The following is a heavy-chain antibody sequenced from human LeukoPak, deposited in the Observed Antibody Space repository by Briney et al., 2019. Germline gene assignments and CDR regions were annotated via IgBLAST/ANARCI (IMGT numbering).Heavy chain of an antibody. V-gene: IGHV4-34*01. CDR1: GASFSGYY. CDR3: ARVGYGGNDY. CDR2: INHSGIT. D-gene: IGHD4-23*01. Sequence: SETLSLTCAVYGASFSGYYWRWIRQPPGKGLEWIGEINHSGITNYNPSLKSRVTISVDTSKTQYSLKLSSVTAADTAVYYCARVGYGGNDYWGQGTLVTVSS. J-gene: IGHJ4*02.